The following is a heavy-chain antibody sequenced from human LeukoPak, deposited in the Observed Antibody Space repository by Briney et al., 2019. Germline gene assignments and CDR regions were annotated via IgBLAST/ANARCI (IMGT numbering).Heavy chain of an antibody. CDR2: LYYTGST. Sequence: SETLSLTCTVSGDSISTYYWTWIQQPPGKGLEWIGYLYYTGSTNYSPSLKSRVTMSVDTSKNQFSLKLSSVTAADTAVYYCARITNYYYMDVWGKGIMVTVSS. V-gene: IGHV4-59*01. CDR1: GDSISTYY. D-gene: IGHD3-3*01. J-gene: IGHJ6*03. CDR3: ARITNYYYMDV.